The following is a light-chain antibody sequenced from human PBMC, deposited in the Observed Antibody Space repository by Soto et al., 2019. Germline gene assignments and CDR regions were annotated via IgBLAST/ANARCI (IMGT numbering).Light chain of an antibody. V-gene: IGLV2-14*01. J-gene: IGLJ1*01. CDR3: SSYTSSSTLV. CDR1: SSDVGGYNY. CDR2: DVS. Sequence: QSALAQPASVSGSPGQSITISCTGNSSDVGGYNYVSWYQQHPGKAPKLMIYDVSNRPSGVSNRFSGSKSGNTASQTISGLQAEDEADYYCSSYTSSSTLVFGTGTKVTVL.